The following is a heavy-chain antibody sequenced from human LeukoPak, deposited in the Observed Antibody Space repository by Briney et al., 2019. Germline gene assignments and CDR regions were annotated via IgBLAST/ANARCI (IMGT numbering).Heavy chain of an antibody. Sequence: GGSLRLSCTASGFTFSSYWMHWVRQAPGKGLVWVSYINNVGSDTSYADSVKGRFTISRDNSKNTLYLQMNSLRGEDTAVYYCAKERAVVPRGGMDVWGQGTTVTVSS. CDR1: GFTFSSYW. CDR2: INNVGSDT. D-gene: IGHD2-2*01. CDR3: AKERAVVPRGGMDV. V-gene: IGHV3-74*01. J-gene: IGHJ6*02.